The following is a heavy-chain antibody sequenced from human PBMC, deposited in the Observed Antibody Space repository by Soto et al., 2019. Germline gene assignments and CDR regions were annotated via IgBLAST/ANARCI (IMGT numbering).Heavy chain of an antibody. CDR3: AREKGYCSSTSCYGHFDY. V-gene: IGHV3-33*01. CDR2: IWHDGSNK. J-gene: IGHJ4*02. CDR1: GFTFSSYG. Sequence: QVQLVESGGGVVQPGRSLRLSCAASGFTFSSYGMHWVRQAPGKGLEWVAVIWHDGSNKYYADSVKGRFTISRDNSKNTLYLQMNSLRAEDTAVYYCAREKGYCSSTSCYGHFDYWGQGTLVTVSS. D-gene: IGHD2-2*01.